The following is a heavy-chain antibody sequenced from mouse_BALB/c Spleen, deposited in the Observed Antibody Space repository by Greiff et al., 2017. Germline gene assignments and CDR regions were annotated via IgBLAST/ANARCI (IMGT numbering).Heavy chain of an antibody. D-gene: IGHD2-3*01. CDR2: ISSGGSYT. Sequence: DVMLVESGGDLVKPGGSLKLSCAASGFTFSSYGMSWVRQTPDKRLEWVATISSGGSYTYYPDSVKGRFTISRDNAKNTLYLQMSSLKSEDTAMYYCARGGYDYFDYWGQGTTLTVSS. CDR3: ARGGYDYFDY. J-gene: IGHJ2*01. CDR1: GFTFSSYG. V-gene: IGHV5-6*02.